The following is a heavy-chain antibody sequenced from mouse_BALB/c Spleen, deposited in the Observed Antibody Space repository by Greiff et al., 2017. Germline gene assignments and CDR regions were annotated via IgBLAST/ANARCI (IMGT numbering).Heavy chain of an antibody. Sequence: DVMLVESGGGLVKPGGSLKLSCAASGFTFSSYAMSWVRQTPEKRLEWVATISSGGSYTYYPDSVKGRFTISRDNAKNTLYLQMSSLRSEDTAMYYCARQGGTRYFDYWGQGTTLTVSS. CDR1: GFTFSSYA. D-gene: IGHD4-1*01. CDR2: ISSGGSYT. V-gene: IGHV5-9-3*01. CDR3: ARQGGTRYFDY. J-gene: IGHJ2*01.